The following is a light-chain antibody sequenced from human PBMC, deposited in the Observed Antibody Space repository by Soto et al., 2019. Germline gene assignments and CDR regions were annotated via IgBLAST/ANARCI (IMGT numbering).Light chain of an antibody. V-gene: IGKV3-11*01. J-gene: IGKJ1*01. CDR3: LQRSVWPWT. CDR2: DAS. CDR1: QSVSRY. Sequence: EIVLTQSPATLSLSPGERATLSCRASQSVSRYLAWYQQKPGQAPRLLIYDASNRATDIPARFSGSGSGTDFTLTISSLDPEDLAVYYCLQRSVWPWTFGQGTKVEIK.